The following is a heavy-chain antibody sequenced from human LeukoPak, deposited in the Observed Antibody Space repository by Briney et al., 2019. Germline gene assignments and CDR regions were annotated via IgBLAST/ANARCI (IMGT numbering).Heavy chain of an antibody. D-gene: IGHD1-1*01. CDR2: IYTSGST. Sequence: PSQTLSLTCTVSGGSISSGSYYWSWIRQPAGKGLEWIGRIYTSGSTNYNPSLKSRVTISVDTSKNQFSLKLSSVTAADTAVYYCARDASWNPGKVAFDIWGQGTMVTVSS. J-gene: IGHJ3*02. CDR1: GGSISSGSYY. CDR3: ARDASWNPGKVAFDI. V-gene: IGHV4-61*02.